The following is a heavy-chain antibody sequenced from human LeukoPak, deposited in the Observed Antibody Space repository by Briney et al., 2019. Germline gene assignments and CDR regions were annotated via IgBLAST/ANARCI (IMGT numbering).Heavy chain of an antibody. CDR1: GFTFSSYG. CDR2: ISSSSSYI. Sequence: GGSLRLSCAASGFTFSSYGMSWVRQAPGKGLEWVSSISSSSSYIYYADSVKGRFTISRDNAKNSLYLQMNSLRAEDTAVYYCARDGADWTYYYMDVWGKGTTVTVSS. J-gene: IGHJ6*03. D-gene: IGHD3/OR15-3a*01. V-gene: IGHV3-21*01. CDR3: ARDGADWTYYYMDV.